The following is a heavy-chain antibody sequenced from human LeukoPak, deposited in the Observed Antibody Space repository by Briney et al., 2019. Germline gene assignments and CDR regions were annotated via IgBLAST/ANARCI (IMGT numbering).Heavy chain of an antibody. CDR3: ARVPASHGGFDY. D-gene: IGHD2-2*01. Sequence: SQTLSLTCTVSGGSISSGGYYWSWIRQPPGKGLEWIGYIYHSGSTYYNPSLKSRVTISVDTSKNQFSLKLSSVTAADTAVYYCARVPASHGGFDYWGQGTLVTVSS. CDR1: GGSISSGGYY. J-gene: IGHJ4*02. V-gene: IGHV4-30-2*01. CDR2: IYHSGST.